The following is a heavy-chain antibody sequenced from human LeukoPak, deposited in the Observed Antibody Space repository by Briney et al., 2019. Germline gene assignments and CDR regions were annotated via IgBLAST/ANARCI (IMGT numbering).Heavy chain of an antibody. Sequence: ASVTVSGKTSGYRLSDYYMHWVRQAPGQGLEWMGWIRGDTGDTDSPQKFQGRVTMTRDTSTNTAYMELSRLRYDDTAMYFCARVRGNSCDYWGQGTLVTVSS. J-gene: IGHJ4*02. CDR3: ARVRGNSCDY. V-gene: IGHV1-2*02. D-gene: IGHD6-13*01. CDR2: IRGDTGDT. CDR1: GYRLSDYY.